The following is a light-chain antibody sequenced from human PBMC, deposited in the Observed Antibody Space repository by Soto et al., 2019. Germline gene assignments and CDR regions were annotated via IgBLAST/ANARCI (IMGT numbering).Light chain of an antibody. CDR2: EVT. Sequence: QSALTQPASVSGSPGQSITISCTGTSNDIGAYNYVSWYQQHPGKAPRLLIYEVTHRPSGVSYRFSGSKSDNTASLTISGLQAEDEADYYCSSYTSSSTVIFGGGTKLTVL. J-gene: IGLJ2*01. CDR1: SNDIGAYNY. V-gene: IGLV2-14*01. CDR3: SSYTSSSTVI.